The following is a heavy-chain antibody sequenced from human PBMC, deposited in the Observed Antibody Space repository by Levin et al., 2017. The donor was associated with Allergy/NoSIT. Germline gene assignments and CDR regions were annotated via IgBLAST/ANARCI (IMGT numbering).Heavy chain of an antibody. CDR3: ARLRRVYSSSWTAGY. Sequence: ASVKVSCKASGYTFTSYGISWVRQAPGQGLEWMGWISAYNGNTNYAQKLQGRVTMTTDTSTSTAYMELRSLRSDDTAVYYCARLRRVYSSSWTAGYWGQGTLVTVSS. CDR2: ISAYNGNT. D-gene: IGHD6-13*01. CDR1: GYTFTSYG. V-gene: IGHV1-18*01. J-gene: IGHJ4*02.